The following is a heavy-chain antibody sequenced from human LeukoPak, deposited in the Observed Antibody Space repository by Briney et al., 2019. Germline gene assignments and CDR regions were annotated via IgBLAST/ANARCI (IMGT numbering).Heavy chain of an antibody. CDR2: IYSGGST. D-gene: IGHD3-10*01. J-gene: IGHJ6*03. V-gene: IGHV3-53*01. CDR1: GFTVSSNY. CDR3: ASGSGSYRTPYYYMDV. Sequence: GGSLRLSCAASGFTVSSNYMSWVCQAPGKGLEWVSVIYSGGSTYYADSVKGRFTISRDNSKNTLYLQMNSLRAEDTAVYYCASGSGSYRTPYYYMDVWGKGTTVTVSS.